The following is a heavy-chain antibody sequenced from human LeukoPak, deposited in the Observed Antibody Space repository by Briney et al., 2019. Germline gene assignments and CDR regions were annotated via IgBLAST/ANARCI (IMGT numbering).Heavy chain of an antibody. V-gene: IGHV4-34*01. D-gene: IGHD6-19*01. CDR3: SSGWYYGD. J-gene: IGHJ4*02. Sequence: SETLSLTCSVSGDSISIYYWSWIRQPPGKGLEWIGEINHSGSTNYNPSLKSRVTISVDTSKNQFSLKLSSVTAADTAVYYCSSGWYYGDWGQGTLVTVSS. CDR2: INHSGST. CDR1: GDSISIYY.